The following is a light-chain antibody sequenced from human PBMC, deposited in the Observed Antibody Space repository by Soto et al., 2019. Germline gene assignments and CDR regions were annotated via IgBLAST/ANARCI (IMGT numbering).Light chain of an antibody. CDR2: GAS. CDR3: QQYGSSYWT. V-gene: IGKV3-20*01. J-gene: IGKJ1*01. Sequence: ILVTHSPGTLSVSPVEIATLSCSASQSVPRSYLAWYQQKPGQTPSLLIYGASTRATGIPDRFSGSGSGTDFTLTISRLEPEDFGVYYCQQYGSSYWTFGQGTKVDIK. CDR1: QSVPRSY.